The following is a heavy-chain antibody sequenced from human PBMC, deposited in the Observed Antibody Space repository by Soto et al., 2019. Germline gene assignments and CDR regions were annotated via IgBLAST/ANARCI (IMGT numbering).Heavy chain of an antibody. J-gene: IGHJ5*02. Sequence: ASVKVSCTASGYTFTSYGISWVRQAPGQGLEWMGWISAYNGNTNYAQKLQGRVTMTTDTSTSTAYMELRSLRSDDTAVYYCARDKSWLTYNWFDPWGQGTLVTVSS. CDR3: ARDKSWLTYNWFDP. D-gene: IGHD6-19*01. V-gene: IGHV1-18*01. CDR2: ISAYNGNT. CDR1: GYTFTSYG.